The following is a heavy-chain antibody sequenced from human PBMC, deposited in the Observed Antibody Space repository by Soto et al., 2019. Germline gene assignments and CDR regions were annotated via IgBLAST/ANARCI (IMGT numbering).Heavy chain of an antibody. CDR3: ARYYGSGSYYNAGAYYGMDV. CDR1: GGSISSYY. V-gene: IGHV4-59*01. CDR2: IYYSGST. D-gene: IGHD3-10*01. J-gene: IGHJ6*02. Sequence: QVQLQESGPGLVKPSETLSLTCTVSGGSISSYYWSWIRQPPGKGLEWIGYIYYSGSTNYNPSLKSRVPISVDTSKNQFSLKLSSVTAADTAVYYCARYYGSGSYYNAGAYYGMDVWGQGTTVTVSS.